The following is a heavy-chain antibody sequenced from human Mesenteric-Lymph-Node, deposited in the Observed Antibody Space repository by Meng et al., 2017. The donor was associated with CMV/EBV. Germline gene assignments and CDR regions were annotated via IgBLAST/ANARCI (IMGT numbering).Heavy chain of an antibody. Sequence: GESLKISCVLSGSSFNIRDMNWVRQAPGKGLEWVSGIHSSGGSTYDADSVKGRFTISRDNSKNTLYLQMNSLRVEDTATYYCAKDRGGGSGWALDYWGQGALVTVSS. V-gene: IGHV3-23*01. CDR2: IHSSGGST. CDR3: AKDRGGGSGWALDY. D-gene: IGHD6-19*01. J-gene: IGHJ4*02. CDR1: GSSFNIRD.